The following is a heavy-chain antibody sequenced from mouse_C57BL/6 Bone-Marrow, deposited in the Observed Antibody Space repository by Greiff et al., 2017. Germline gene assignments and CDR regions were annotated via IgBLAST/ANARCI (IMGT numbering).Heavy chain of an antibody. J-gene: IGHJ1*03. CDR2: ISGGGGNT. V-gene: IGHV5-9*01. Sequence: EVQGVESGGGLVKPGGSLKLSCAASGFTFSSYTMSWVRQTPEKRLLWVAAISGGGGNTYYPDSVKGRFTISRDNDKNILYLQMSSLRSEDTALYYCSRQVTTVLATKYFDVWGTGTTVTGSS. CDR3: SRQVTTVLATKYFDV. D-gene: IGHD1-1*01. CDR1: GFTFSSYT.